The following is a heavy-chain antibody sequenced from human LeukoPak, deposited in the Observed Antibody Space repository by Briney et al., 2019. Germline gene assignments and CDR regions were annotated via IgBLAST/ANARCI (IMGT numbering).Heavy chain of an antibody. CDR1: GYDFITYA. J-gene: IGHJ4*02. CDR3: ARDRIAAGVLDF. Sequence: GASVTVSCKASGYDFITYAFSWVRQAPGQGLEWMAWTNPYHGRTIYSQKFKARVTLTTDTSTNTAHMELTSLTSDDTAVYFCARDRIAAGVLDFWGQGTLVTVSS. V-gene: IGHV1-18*01. CDR2: TNPYHGRT. D-gene: IGHD6-13*01.